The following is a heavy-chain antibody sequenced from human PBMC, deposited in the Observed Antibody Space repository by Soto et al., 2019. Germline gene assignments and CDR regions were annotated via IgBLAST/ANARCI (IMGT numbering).Heavy chain of an antibody. CDR3: ARAPKVSGSSQTRPDF. CDR2: ISQSGNT. V-gene: IGHV4-34*01. D-gene: IGHD6-6*01. CDR1: IGSFSGYY. J-gene: IGHJ4*02. Sequence: SETLSLTCSIYIGSFSGYYWGWIRQPPGKGLEWIGEISQSGNTNYSPSLKSRVSISIDTSKKQFSLNLASVSAADTAVYYCARAPKVSGSSQTRPDFWGQGTLVTVSS.